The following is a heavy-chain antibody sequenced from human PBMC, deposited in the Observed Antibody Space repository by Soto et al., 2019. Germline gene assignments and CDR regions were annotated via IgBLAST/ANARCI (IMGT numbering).Heavy chain of an antibody. J-gene: IGHJ4*02. CDR2: ISWNSDSI. V-gene: IGHV3-9*01. CDR3: ASGRGYDILTGYYPYFDY. Sequence: EVQLVESGGGLAQPGRSLRLSCAASGFTFDDYAMHWVRQAPGKGLEWVSGISWNSDSIGYADSVKGRFTISRDNAKKSLYLKMNSLRAEDTALYYCASGRGYDILTGYYPYFDYWGQGTLVTVSS. D-gene: IGHD3-9*01. CDR1: GFTFDDYA.